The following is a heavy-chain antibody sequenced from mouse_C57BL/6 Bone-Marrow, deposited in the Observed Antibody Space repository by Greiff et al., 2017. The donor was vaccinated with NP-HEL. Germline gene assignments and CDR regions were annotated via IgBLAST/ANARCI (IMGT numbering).Heavy chain of an antibody. CDR2: IYPRSGNT. J-gene: IGHJ2*01. V-gene: IGHV1-81*01. CDR1: GYTFTSYG. Sequence: VQLQQSGAELARPGASVKLSCKASGYTFTSYGISWVKQRPGQGLEWIGEIYPRSGNTYYNEKFKGKATLTADKSSSTAYMELRSLTSEDSAVYFCARCYYGSSYYFDYWGQGTTLTVSS. CDR3: ARCYYGSSYYFDY. D-gene: IGHD1-1*01.